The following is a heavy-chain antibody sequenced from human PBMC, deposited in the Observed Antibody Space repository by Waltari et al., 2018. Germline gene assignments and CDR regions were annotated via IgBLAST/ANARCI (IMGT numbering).Heavy chain of an antibody. CDR3: ARSGGGTTSFGVAE. CDR2: INPKSGDT. V-gene: IGHV1-2*06. J-gene: IGHJ4*02. D-gene: IGHD3-3*01. CDR1: GYTFTDFF. Sequence: QVQLVQSGAEVKKSGASVKVSCKASGYTFTDFFIHWVRPAPGQGLEWMGRINPKSGDTSYAQRFQGRVTMTGDTSISTAYMEVTGLRSDDTAIYYCARSGGGTTSFGVAEWGQGSLVTVSS.